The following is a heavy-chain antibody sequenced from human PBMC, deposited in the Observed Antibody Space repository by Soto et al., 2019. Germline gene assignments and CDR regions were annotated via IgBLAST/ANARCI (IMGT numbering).Heavy chain of an antibody. J-gene: IGHJ6*03. Sequence: PWGSLRLSCAASGFTFSSYGMHWVRQAPGKGLEWVAVIWYDGSNKYYADSVKGRFTISRDNSKNTLYLQMNSLRAEDTAVYYCARDHYDFWSGKYYYYYMDVWGKGTTVTVSS. D-gene: IGHD3-3*01. V-gene: IGHV3-33*01. CDR2: IWYDGSNK. CDR3: ARDHYDFWSGKYYYYYMDV. CDR1: GFTFSSYG.